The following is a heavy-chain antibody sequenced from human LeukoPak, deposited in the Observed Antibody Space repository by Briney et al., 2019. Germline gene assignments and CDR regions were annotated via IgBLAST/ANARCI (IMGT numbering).Heavy chain of an antibody. J-gene: IGHJ4*02. CDR1: GGSFSGYY. Sequence: SETLSLTCAVYGGSFSGYYWSWIRQPPGKGLEWIGYIYYSGSTNYNPSLKSRVTISVDTSKNQFSLKLSSVTAADTAVYYCARHTLDFDYWGQGTLVTVSS. V-gene: IGHV4-59*08. CDR3: ARHTLDFDY. CDR2: IYYSGST.